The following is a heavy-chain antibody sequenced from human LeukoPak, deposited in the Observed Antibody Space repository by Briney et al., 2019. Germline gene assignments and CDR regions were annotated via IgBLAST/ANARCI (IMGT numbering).Heavy chain of an antibody. D-gene: IGHD5-12*01. CDR1: GGSISNYY. V-gene: IGHV4-59*01. Sequence: SETLSLTCTVSGGSISNYYWSWIRQPPGKGVEWIGYIYYRGSTNYNPSLKSRVTISVDTSKNQFSLKLSSVTAADTAVYYCAREGGYDQIDYWGQGTLVTVSS. J-gene: IGHJ4*02. CDR3: AREGGYDQIDY. CDR2: IYYRGST.